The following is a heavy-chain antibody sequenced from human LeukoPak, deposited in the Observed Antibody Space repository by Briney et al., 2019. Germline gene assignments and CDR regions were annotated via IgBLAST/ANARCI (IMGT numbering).Heavy chain of an antibody. J-gene: IGHJ4*02. Sequence: GGSLRLSCAASGFTFCRYAMSWVPQAPGKGLEWVSSISGNSGSTYYADSVKGRFTISRDNSKNTVYLQMNSLRAEDTAVYYCAKVSAWAMVGATYFDYWGQGTLVTVSS. D-gene: IGHD1-26*01. V-gene: IGHV3-23*01. CDR1: GFTFCRYA. CDR3: AKVSAWAMVGATYFDY. CDR2: ISGNSGST.